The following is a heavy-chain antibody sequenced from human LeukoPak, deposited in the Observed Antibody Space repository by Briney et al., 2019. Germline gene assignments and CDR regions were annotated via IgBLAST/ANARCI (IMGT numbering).Heavy chain of an antibody. V-gene: IGHV1-69*13. CDR1: GGTFSSYA. Sequence: SVKVSCKASGGTFSSYAISWVRQAPGQGLEWMGGIIPIFGTANYAQNFQGRVTITADESTSTAYMELSSLRSEDTAVYYCARTYYYDNSGYYFDYWGQGTLVTVSS. J-gene: IGHJ4*02. CDR2: IIPIFGTA. D-gene: IGHD3-22*01. CDR3: ARTYYYDNSGYYFDY.